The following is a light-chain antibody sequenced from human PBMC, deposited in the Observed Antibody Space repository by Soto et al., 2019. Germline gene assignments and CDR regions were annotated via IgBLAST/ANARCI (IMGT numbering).Light chain of an antibody. CDR2: GAS. CDR1: QSVSSSY. Sequence: EIVLTQSPGTLSLSPGERATLSCRAIQSVSSSYLAWYQQKPGQAPRLLIYGASSRATGIPDRLSGSGSGTDFTLTISRLELEDFAVYYCQQYGSSPGTFGQGTKV. V-gene: IGKV3-20*01. J-gene: IGKJ1*01. CDR3: QQYGSSPGT.